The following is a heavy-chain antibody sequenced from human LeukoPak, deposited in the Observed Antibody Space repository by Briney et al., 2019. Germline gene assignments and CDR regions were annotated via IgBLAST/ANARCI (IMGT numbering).Heavy chain of an antibody. CDR1: GFSITSGYY. CDR2: TSHTGST. V-gene: IGHV4-38-2*02. J-gene: IGHJ4*02. D-gene: IGHD3-10*01. CDR3: ARHHDYGSGSYYNPLDY. Sequence: SETLSLTCTVSGFSITSGYYWGWIRQSPGKGLEWIGSTSHTGSTYYNPSLKSRVTISVDTSKNQFSLKLSSVTAADTAVYYCARHHDYGSGSYYNPLDYWGQGTLVTVSS.